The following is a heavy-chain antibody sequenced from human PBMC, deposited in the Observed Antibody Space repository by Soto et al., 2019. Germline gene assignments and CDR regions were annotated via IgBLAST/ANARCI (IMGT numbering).Heavy chain of an antibody. Sequence: ASVKVSCKASGYTFTSYAMHWVRQAPGQRLEWMGWINAYNGNTNYAQKLQGRVTMTTDTSTSTAYMELRSLRSDDTAVYYCARVEPPIVGATAFQHWGQGTLVTVSS. J-gene: IGHJ1*01. CDR2: INAYNGNT. CDR3: ARVEPPIVGATAFQH. D-gene: IGHD1-26*01. V-gene: IGHV1-18*01. CDR1: GYTFTSYA.